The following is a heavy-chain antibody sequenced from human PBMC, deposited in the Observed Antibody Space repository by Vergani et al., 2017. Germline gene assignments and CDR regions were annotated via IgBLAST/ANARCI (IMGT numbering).Heavy chain of an antibody. CDR2: IHTGGST. J-gene: IGHJ5*02. CDR1: GESIRSGSHY. CDR3: ARHTTVVVAATSVWFDP. V-gene: IGHV4-61*02. D-gene: IGHD2-15*01. Sequence: QVKLQESGPGLLKPSQTLSLTCTVSGESIRSGSHYWSWIRQPAGKGPEWIGHIHTGGSTDLNPSFKSRVSISVDTSKSQFSLKLSSVTAADTAVYYCARHTTVVVAATSVWFDPWGQGTLVTVSS.